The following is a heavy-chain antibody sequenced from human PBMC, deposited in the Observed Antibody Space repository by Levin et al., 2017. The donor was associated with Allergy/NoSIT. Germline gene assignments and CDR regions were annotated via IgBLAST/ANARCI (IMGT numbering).Heavy chain of an antibody. CDR2: IYPYDSKT. Sequence: RGESLKISCQGSGYRFTSYWIGWVRQMPGKGLEWMGIIYPYDSKTIYSPSFQGQVTLSGDKSTSTAYLVWSSLKASDTATYYCATNYDTTVLYGMDVWGQGTTVTVS. D-gene: IGHD3-16*01. V-gene: IGHV5-51*01. CDR3: ATNYDTTVLYGMDV. J-gene: IGHJ6*02. CDR1: GYRFTSYW.